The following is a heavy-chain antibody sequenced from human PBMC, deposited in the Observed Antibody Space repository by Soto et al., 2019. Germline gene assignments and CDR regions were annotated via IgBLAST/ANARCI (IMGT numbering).Heavy chain of an antibody. D-gene: IGHD5-12*01. CDR2: INTDGSKT. CDR1: GGSITGTYYYW. V-gene: IGHV3-74*01. J-gene: IGHJ5*02. CDR3: ATVATNSYNWLDP. Sequence: PSETLSLTCTVSGGSITGTYYYWMHWVRQAPGKGLVWVSRINTDGSKTTYAASVKGRFTISRDNAKNTVYLQMDSLRAEDTAVYYCATVATNSYNWLDPWGQGTLVTVSS.